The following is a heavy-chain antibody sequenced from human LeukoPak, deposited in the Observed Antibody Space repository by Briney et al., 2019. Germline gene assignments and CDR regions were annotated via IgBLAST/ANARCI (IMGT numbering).Heavy chain of an antibody. D-gene: IGHD3-16*01. CDR3: TRGAGWLIDY. CDR2: IYDSGSA. J-gene: IGHJ4*02. V-gene: IGHV4-59*01. CDR1: GGTISNYY. Sequence: SETLSLTCTVSGGTISNYYWSWIRQPPGKGLEWIGYIYDSGSANYNPSLKSRVTISADTSKNQFSLKLNSLTTADTAVYYCTRGAGWLIDYWGQGILVTVSS.